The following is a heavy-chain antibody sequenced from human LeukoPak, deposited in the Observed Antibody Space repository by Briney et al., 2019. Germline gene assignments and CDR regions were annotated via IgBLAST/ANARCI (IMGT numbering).Heavy chain of an antibody. CDR2: ISGIGGST. J-gene: IGHJ4*02. V-gene: IGHV3-23*01. CDR1: GFTFSSYA. D-gene: IGHD3-22*01. CDR3: ANTLPYYYDSSGYYPLDY. Sequence: GGSLRLSCAASGFTFSSYAMSWVRQAPGKGLEWVSAISGIGGSTYYADSVKGRFTISRDNSKNTLYLQMNSLRAEDTAVYYCANTLPYYYDSSGYYPLDYWGQGTLVTVSS.